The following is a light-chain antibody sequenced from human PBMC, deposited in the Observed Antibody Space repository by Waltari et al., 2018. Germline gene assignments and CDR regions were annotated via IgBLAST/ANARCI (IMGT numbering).Light chain of an antibody. J-gene: IGKJ5*01. CDR2: GVS. V-gene: IGKV3-15*01. Sequence: EIVMTQSPATLSVSPGERATLSCRASQSFRSNYLAWYQQKPGQAPRLLIYGVSTRATGIPARFSGSGFGTEFTLTISSVQAEDFAVYYCQQCDNWPPLTFGQGTRLEIK. CDR1: QSFRSN. CDR3: QQCDNWPPLT.